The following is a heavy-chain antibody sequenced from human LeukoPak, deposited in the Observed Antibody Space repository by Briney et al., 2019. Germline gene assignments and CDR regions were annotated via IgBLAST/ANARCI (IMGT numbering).Heavy chain of an antibody. CDR2: ISGSDART. CDR3: GKPLSGWYSFDY. Sequence: SGGSLRLSCAASGFTFSSNAMSWVRQAPGKGLEWVSAISGSDARTYYADSVKGRFTISRDNSKNTLYLQMSSLRAEETSVYYCGKPLSGWYSFDYWGQGTLVTVSS. V-gene: IGHV3-23*01. J-gene: IGHJ4*02. D-gene: IGHD6-19*01. CDR1: GFTFSSNA.